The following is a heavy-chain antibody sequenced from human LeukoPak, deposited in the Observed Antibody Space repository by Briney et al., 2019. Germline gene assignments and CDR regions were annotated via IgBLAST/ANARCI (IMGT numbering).Heavy chain of an antibody. CDR1: GYSFTSYW. Sequence: GESLQISCNGSGYSFTSYWIGWVRPMPGKGLEWMAIIYPGDSDTRYSPSFQGQVTISADKSITTAYLQWSSLKASDTAMYYCARSSDSSGYYDYFDYWGQGTLVTVSS. CDR3: ARSSDSSGYYDYFDY. J-gene: IGHJ4*02. CDR2: IYPGDSDT. D-gene: IGHD3-22*01. V-gene: IGHV5-51*01.